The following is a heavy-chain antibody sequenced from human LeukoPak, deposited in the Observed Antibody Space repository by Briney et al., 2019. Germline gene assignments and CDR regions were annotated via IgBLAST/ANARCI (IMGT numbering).Heavy chain of an antibody. D-gene: IGHD3-9*01. Sequence: ASVTVSCKVFLYTFNNYRISWVRQAPGQGLAWMGWISAYNCNTNYAQKLQGRVTVGTDTSTSTAYMELRSLRSDDTAVYYCARMERYYDILAGAMDVWGKGTTVTVSS. CDR2: ISAYNCNT. V-gene: IGHV1-18*04. CDR3: ARMERYYDILAGAMDV. J-gene: IGHJ6*04. CDR1: LYTFNNYR.